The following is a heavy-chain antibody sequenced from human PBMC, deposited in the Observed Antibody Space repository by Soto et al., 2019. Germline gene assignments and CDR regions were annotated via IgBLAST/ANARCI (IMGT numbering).Heavy chain of an antibody. Sequence: SVKVSCKDSGGTFSSYAISWVRQAPGQGLEWMGGIIPIFGTANYAQKFQGRVTITADESTSTAYMELSSLRSEYTAVYYCARGRLFLGSFDYWGQGTLVTVSS. CDR3: ARGRLFLGSFDY. CDR2: IIPIFGTA. CDR1: GGTFSSYA. D-gene: IGHD2-21*01. J-gene: IGHJ4*02. V-gene: IGHV1-69*13.